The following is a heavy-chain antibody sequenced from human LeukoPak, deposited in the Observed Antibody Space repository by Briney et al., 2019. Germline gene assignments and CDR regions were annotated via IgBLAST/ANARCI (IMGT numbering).Heavy chain of an antibody. CDR3: ARHTDSGATTSHFDY. D-gene: IGHD1-26*01. CDR1: GGSISSSSYY. V-gene: IGHV4-39*01. J-gene: IGHJ4*02. Sequence: SETLSLTCTVSGGSISSSSYYWGWIRQPPGKGLEWIGSIYYSGSTYYNPSLKSRVTISVDTSKNQFSLKLSSVTAADTAVYYCARHTDSGATTSHFDYCGQGTLVTVSP. CDR2: IYYSGST.